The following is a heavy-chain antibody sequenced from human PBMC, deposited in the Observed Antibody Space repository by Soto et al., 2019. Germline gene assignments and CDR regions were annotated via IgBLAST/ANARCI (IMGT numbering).Heavy chain of an antibody. J-gene: IGHJ5*02. CDR3: AKSVCSSSSCFFLWVDP. D-gene: IGHD2-2*01. Sequence: SLRLSCAASGFDFSSYAMSWVRQAPGKGLECISLISGTGVPTLYAESVKGRFSVSRDNSKDTLFLEMNNLGVDDTAMYYCAKSVCSSSSCFFLWVDPWGPGTLVTVSS. CDR1: GFDFSSYA. CDR2: ISGTGVPT. V-gene: IGHV3-23*01.